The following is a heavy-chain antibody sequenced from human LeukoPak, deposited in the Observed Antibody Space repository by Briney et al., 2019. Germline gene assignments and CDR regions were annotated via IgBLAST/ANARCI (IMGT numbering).Heavy chain of an antibody. CDR1: GYKFNDYY. CDR3: AREHITGYSSSWYPDY. Sequence: ASVKVSCKTSGYKFNDYYIHWVRQAPGQGLEWMGWMNPNSGNTGYAQKFQGRVTITRNTSISTAYMELRSLRSDDTAVYYCAREHITGYSSSWYPDYWGQGTLVTVSS. J-gene: IGHJ4*02. CDR2: MNPNSGNT. D-gene: IGHD6-13*01. V-gene: IGHV1-8*03.